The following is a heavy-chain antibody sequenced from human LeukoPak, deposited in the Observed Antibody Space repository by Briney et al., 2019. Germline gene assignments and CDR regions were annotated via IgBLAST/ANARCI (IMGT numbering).Heavy chain of an antibody. CDR2: ISSRSSTI. CDR3: ARKGGPLGPPFDN. V-gene: IGHV3-48*04. Sequence: GGSLRFSCAASGFTFSSYAMSWVRPAPGKGLEWVSYISSRSSTIYYADSVKGRFTISRDNATNSLYLQMNSLRAEDTAVYYCARKGGPLGPPFDNWGQGTLVTVSS. J-gene: IGHJ4*02. D-gene: IGHD7-27*01. CDR1: GFTFSSYA.